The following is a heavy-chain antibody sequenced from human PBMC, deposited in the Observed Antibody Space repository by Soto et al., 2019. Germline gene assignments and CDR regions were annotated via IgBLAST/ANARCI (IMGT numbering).Heavy chain of an antibody. Sequence: ASVKVSCKASGYTFTGYYMHWVRQAPGQGLEWMGWINPNSGGTNYAQKFQGWVTMTRDTSISTAYMELSRLRSDDTAVYYCARDPSEVAGNAPGRTGAFDIWGQGTMVTV. J-gene: IGHJ3*02. D-gene: IGHD6-19*01. CDR1: GYTFTGYY. CDR3: ARDPSEVAGNAPGRTGAFDI. CDR2: INPNSGGT. V-gene: IGHV1-2*04.